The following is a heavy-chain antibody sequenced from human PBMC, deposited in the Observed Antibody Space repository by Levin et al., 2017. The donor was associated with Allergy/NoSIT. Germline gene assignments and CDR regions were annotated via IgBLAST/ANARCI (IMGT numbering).Heavy chain of an antibody. D-gene: IGHD2-2*01. CDR2: IVVGSGNT. V-gene: IGHV1-58*02. CDR1: GFTFTSSA. J-gene: IGHJ2*01. Sequence: SVKVSCKASGFTFTSSAMQWVRQARGQRLEWIGWIVVGSGNTNYAQKFQERVTITRDMSTSTAYMELSSLRSEDTAVYYCAACTAMPGDWYFDLWGRGTLVTVSS. CDR3: AACTAMPGDWYFDL.